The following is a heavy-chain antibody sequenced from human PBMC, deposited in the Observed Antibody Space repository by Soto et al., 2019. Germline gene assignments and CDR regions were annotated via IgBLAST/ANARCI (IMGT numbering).Heavy chain of an antibody. CDR2: ISAYNGNT. D-gene: IGHD6-13*01. CDR1: GYTFTSYG. V-gene: IGHV1-18*01. J-gene: IGHJ3*02. Sequence: QVQLVQSGAEVKKPGASVKVSCKASGYTFTSYGISWVRQAPGQGLEWMGWISAYNGNTNYAQKLQGRVTMTTDTSTSTAYMELRSLRSDDTAVYYCARDLGHPQQQLVLETEGDAFDIWGKGTMVTVSS. CDR3: ARDLGHPQQQLVLETEGDAFDI.